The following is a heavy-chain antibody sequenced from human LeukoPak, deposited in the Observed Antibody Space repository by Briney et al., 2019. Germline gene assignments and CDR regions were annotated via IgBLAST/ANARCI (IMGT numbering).Heavy chain of an antibody. CDR1: GYTFTSYY. CDR3: ARDLGQLVVDY. CDR2: INPSGGST. V-gene: IGHV1-46*01. Sequence: ASVKISCKASGYTFTSYYMHWVRQAPGQGLEWMGIINPSGGSTSYAQKFQGRVTMTRDTSTSTVYMELSSLRSEDTAVYYCARDLGQLVVDYWGQGTLVTVSS. D-gene: IGHD6-6*01. J-gene: IGHJ4*02.